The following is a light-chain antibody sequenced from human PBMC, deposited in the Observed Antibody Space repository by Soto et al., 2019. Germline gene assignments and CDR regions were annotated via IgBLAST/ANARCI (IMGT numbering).Light chain of an antibody. CDR2: GAS. J-gene: IGKJ5*01. Sequence: DIQMTQSPSSLSASVGDRVTITCRASQSISSYLNWYQQKPGKAPTLLIYGASSLQSGVPSRFSGSGSGTDFILTISSLQPEDFASYYCQQSYTTSITFGQGTRLDMK. V-gene: IGKV1-39*01. CDR1: QSISSY. CDR3: QQSYTTSIT.